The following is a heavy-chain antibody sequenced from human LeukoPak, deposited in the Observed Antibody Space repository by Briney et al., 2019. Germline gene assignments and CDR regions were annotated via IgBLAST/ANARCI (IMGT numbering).Heavy chain of an antibody. Sequence: ASVKVSCKASGYAFPHYGVQWVRQAPGQTLEWMGWINAGNGDDTKYSQKFQGRVTMTRDTSTSTVYMELSSLRSEDTAVYYCAVGYSYGPTDYWGQGTLVTVSS. CDR3: AVGYSYGPTDY. V-gene: IGHV1-3*01. CDR1: GYAFPHYG. J-gene: IGHJ4*02. D-gene: IGHD5-18*01. CDR2: INAGNGDDT.